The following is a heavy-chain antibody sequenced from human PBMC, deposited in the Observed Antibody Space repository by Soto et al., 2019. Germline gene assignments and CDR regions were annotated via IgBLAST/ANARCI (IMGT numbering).Heavy chain of an antibody. D-gene: IGHD6-13*01. J-gene: IGHJ6*02. CDR3: ARIASTGRGWDV. V-gene: IGHV3-7*01. CDR2: IKQDGSEK. Sequence: EVQLVASGGGLDQPGGSLRLSCAASGFTFSNYWMSWVRQAPVKGLEWVGNIKQDGSEKNYVDFVEGRFTISRDNAENSLYLQVNSLRVEDTAVYYCARIASTGRGWDVWGQGTTVVVSS. CDR1: GFTFSNYW.